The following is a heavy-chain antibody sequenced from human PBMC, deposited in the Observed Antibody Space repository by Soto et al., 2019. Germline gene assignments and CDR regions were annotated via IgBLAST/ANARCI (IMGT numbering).Heavy chain of an antibody. CDR2: IDHDGRST. J-gene: IGHJ1*01. CDR1: GFSFSTYW. CDR3: VRKAGASYMPAEYFQH. V-gene: IGHV3-74*01. Sequence: EVQLVESGGGLVQPGGSLRLSCAASGFSFSTYWMHWVRQGPGKGLVWVSRIDHDGRSTSYADSVKGRFTISRDNAKNTLSLQMNSLTVEVTGVYYCVRKAGASYMPAEYFQHWGQGTLVTVSS. D-gene: IGHD2-2*01.